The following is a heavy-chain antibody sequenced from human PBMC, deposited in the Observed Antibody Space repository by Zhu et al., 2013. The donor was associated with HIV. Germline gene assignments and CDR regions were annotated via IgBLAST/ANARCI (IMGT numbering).Heavy chain of an antibody. CDR2: IYYSGST. CDR1: GGSINGGDYY. Sequence: VQLQESGPGLVKPSQTLSLTCAVSGGSINGGDYYWSWVRQPPGKGLEWIGYIYYSGSTYYNPSLKSRVTISVDTSKNQFSLKLSFVTAADTAVYYCARGAIWGSYRYTIGSDYWGQGTLVTVSS. J-gene: IGHJ4*02. CDR3: ARGAIWGSYRYTIGSDY. V-gene: IGHV4-30-4*01. D-gene: IGHD3-16*02.